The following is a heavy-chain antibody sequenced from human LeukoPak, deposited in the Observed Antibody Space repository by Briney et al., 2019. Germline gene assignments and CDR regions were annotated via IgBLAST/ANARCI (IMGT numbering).Heavy chain of an antibody. CDR1: GFTFSSYA. J-gene: IGHJ3*02. D-gene: IGHD2-15*01. V-gene: IGHV3-23*01. Sequence: GGSLRLSCAASGFTFSSYAMSWVRQAPGKGLEWASAISGSGGSTYYADSVKGRFTISRDNSKNTLYLQMNSLRAEDTAVYYCARDSAAAFDIWGQGTMVTVSS. CDR2: ISGSGGST. CDR3: ARDSAAAFDI.